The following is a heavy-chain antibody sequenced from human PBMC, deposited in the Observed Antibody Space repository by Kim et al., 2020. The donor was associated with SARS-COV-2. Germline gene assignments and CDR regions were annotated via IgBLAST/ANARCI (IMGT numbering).Heavy chain of an antibody. Sequence: ASVKVSCKASGYTFTGYYMHWVRQAPGQGLEWMGWINPNSGGTNYAQKFQGRVTMTRDTSISTAYMELSRLRSDDTAVYYCARARVVAVAVYYWGQGTLVTVSS. CDR2: INPNSGGT. CDR3: ARARVVAVAVYY. D-gene: IGHD6-19*01. J-gene: IGHJ4*02. CDR1: GYTFTGYY. V-gene: IGHV1-2*02.